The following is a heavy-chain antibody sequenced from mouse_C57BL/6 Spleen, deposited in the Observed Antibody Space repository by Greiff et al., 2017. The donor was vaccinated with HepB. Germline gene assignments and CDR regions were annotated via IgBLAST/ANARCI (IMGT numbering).Heavy chain of an antibody. J-gene: IGHJ1*03. CDR2: IWSGGST. D-gene: IGHD2-3*01. Sequence: QVQLQQSGPGLVQPSQSLSITCTVSGFSLTSYGVHWVRQSPGKGLEWLGVIWSGGSTDYNAAFISRLSISKDNSKSQVFFKMNSLQADDTAIYYCARNGIYDGPRYWYFDVWGTGTTVTVSS. CDR3: ARNGIYDGPRYWYFDV. V-gene: IGHV2-2*01. CDR1: GFSLTSYG.